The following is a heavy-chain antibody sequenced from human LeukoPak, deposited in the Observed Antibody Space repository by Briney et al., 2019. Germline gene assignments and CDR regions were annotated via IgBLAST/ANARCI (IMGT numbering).Heavy chain of an antibody. V-gene: IGHV4-39*01. CDR1: GGSIRSGTYY. CDR3: ATRSYFYHYMDV. Sequence: SETLSLTCTVSGGSIRSGTYYWGWIRQPPGKGLEWIGNVYYSGNIYCNPSLKSRVTISVDSSKNQFSLKLTSVTAADTAIYYCATRSYFYHYMDVWGKGTTVTVSS. J-gene: IGHJ6*03. CDR2: VYYSGNI.